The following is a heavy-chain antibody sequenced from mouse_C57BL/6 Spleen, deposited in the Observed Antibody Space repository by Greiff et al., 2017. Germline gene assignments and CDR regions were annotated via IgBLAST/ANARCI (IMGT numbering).Heavy chain of an antibody. V-gene: IGHV1-50*01. J-gene: IGHJ1*03. CDR3: ARGYYSNYVWYFDV. CDR2: IDPSDSYT. CDR1: GYTFTSYW. D-gene: IGHD2-5*01. Sequence: QVQLKQPGAELVKPGASVKLSCKASGYTFTSYWMQWVKQRPGQGLEWIGEIDPSDSYTNYNQKFKGKATLTVDPSSSTAYMQLSSLTSEDSAVYYCARGYYSNYVWYFDVWGTGTTVTVSS.